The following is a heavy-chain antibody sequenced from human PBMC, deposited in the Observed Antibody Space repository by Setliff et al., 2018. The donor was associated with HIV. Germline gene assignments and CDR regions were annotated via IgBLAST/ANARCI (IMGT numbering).Heavy chain of an antibody. CDR3: AKAWGSGYPSFESALMLDV. CDR2: LAGDGTFI. J-gene: IGHJ4*02. D-gene: IGHD3-16*01. Sequence: HPGGSLRLSCAASGFNFGMYAMSWVRQAPGKGLECVSGLAGDGTFIFYADVVKGRFTISRDNSRNALYLQLDYLRVEDTAIYYCAKAWGSGYPSFESALMLDVWGQGTLVTVSS. V-gene: IGHV3-23*03. CDR1: GFNFGMYA.